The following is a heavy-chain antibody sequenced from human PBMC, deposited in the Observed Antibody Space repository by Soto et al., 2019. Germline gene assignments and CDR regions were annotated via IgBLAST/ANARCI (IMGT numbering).Heavy chain of an antibody. J-gene: IGHJ5*02. V-gene: IGHV3-74*01. CDR1: GFTFSNYG. CDR2: ISSDGSST. Sequence: PGGSLRLSCVASGFTFSNYGRHWVRQAPGKGLEWVSRISSDGSSTTYADSVKGRFTISRDNAENSLHLQMNSLRAEDTAVYYCARVRYCSDNSCYSWFEPWGQGTLLTVSS. CDR3: ARVRYCSDNSCYSWFEP. D-gene: IGHD2-15*01.